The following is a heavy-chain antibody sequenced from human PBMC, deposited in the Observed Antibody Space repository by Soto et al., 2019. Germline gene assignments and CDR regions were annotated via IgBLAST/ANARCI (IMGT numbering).Heavy chain of an antibody. CDR2: ISAKSGGT. J-gene: IGHJ4*02. V-gene: IGHV1-2*02. D-gene: IGHD1-7*01. CDR1: GWIFTGYY. Sequence: ASVKVSCKANGWIFTGYYIHWVRQAPGQGLEWVVEISAKSGGTRYEQKFQGRVTMTKDTSISTVYMELNNLSTDDRAVDYGGRGRSGELVVFHWGQGTLVTVSS. CDR3: GRGRSGELVVFH.